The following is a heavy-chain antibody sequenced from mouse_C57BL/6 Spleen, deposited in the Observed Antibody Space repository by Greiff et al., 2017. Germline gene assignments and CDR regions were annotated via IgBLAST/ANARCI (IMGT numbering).Heavy chain of an antibody. Sequence: EVKLLESGPGLVKPSQSLSLTCSVTGYSITSGYYWNWIRQFPGNKLEWMGYISYDGSNNYNPSLKNRISINRNTSKNQFFLKLNSVTTEDTATYYCAREGDYGSLDYWGQGTTLTVSS. V-gene: IGHV3-6*01. D-gene: IGHD1-1*01. CDR1: GYSITSGYY. CDR3: AREGDYGSLDY. J-gene: IGHJ2*01. CDR2: ISYDGSN.